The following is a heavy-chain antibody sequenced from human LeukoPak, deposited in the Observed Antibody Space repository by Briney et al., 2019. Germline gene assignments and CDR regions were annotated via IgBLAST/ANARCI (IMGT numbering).Heavy chain of an antibody. CDR1: GGSITSGGNY. CDR2: ISHSGST. CDR3: TTGIPAAGTNY. J-gene: IGHJ4*02. Sequence: SQTLSLTCTVSGGSITSGGNYWTWIRQHPGEGLEWIGYISHSGSTYYNPSLKSRVTISVDTSKNQFSLQLISVTAADTAVYYCTTGIPAAGTNYWGQGTLVTVSS. V-gene: IGHV4-31*03. D-gene: IGHD6-13*01.